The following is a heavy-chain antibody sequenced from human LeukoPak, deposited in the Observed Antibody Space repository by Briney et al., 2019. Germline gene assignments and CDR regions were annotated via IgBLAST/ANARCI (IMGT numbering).Heavy chain of an antibody. D-gene: IGHD1-20*01. CDR3: ASHNWNDGGYYYYYMDV. CDR1: GGTFSSYA. CDR2: IIPIFGTA. V-gene: IGHV1-69*05. Sequence: ASVKVSCKASGGTFSSYAISWVRQAPGQGLEWMGGIIPIFGTANYAQKFRGRVTITTDESTSTAYMELSSLRSEDTAVYYCASHNWNDGGYYYYYMDVWGKGTTVTVSS. J-gene: IGHJ6*03.